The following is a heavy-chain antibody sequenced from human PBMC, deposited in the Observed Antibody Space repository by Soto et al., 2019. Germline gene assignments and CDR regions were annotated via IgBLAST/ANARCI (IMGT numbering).Heavy chain of an antibody. V-gene: IGHV4-30-4*01. D-gene: IGHD4-17*01. Sequence: SETLSLTCTVSGASISSGDYYWSWIRQPPGKGLEWIGYIYYSGSTYYNPSLKSRVTISVDTSKNQFSLKRSSVTAADTAVYYCARLYYGDYRAYFDYWGQGTLVTVSS. CDR3: ARLYYGDYRAYFDY. CDR1: GASISSGDYY. J-gene: IGHJ4*02. CDR2: IYYSGST.